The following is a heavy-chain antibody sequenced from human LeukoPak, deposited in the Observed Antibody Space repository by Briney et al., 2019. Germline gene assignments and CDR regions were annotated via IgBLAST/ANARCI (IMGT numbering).Heavy chain of an antibody. Sequence: GESLKISCKGSGYSFTSYWIGWVRQMPGKALEWMGIIYPGDSDTRYSPSFQGQVTISADKSISTAYLQWSSLKASDTAMYYCARSPGETYYYDSSGYPDYWGQGTQVTVSS. CDR1: GYSFTSYW. V-gene: IGHV5-51*01. J-gene: IGHJ4*02. CDR2: IYPGDSDT. D-gene: IGHD3-22*01. CDR3: ARSPGETYYYDSSGYPDY.